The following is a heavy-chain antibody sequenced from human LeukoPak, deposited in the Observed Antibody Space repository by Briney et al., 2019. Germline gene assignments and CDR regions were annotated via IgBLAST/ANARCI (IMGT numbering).Heavy chain of an antibody. V-gene: IGHV1-18*01. CDR1: GYTFTSYG. D-gene: IGHD1-26*01. Sequence: ASVKVSCKASGYTFTSYGISWVRQAPGQGLEWMGWISAYNGNTNYAQKLQGRVTMTTDTSTSTAYMELRSLRSDDTAVYYCARDSNGEWELLEFDYWGQGTLVTVSS. CDR3: ARDSNGEWELLEFDY. J-gene: IGHJ4*02. CDR2: ISAYNGNT.